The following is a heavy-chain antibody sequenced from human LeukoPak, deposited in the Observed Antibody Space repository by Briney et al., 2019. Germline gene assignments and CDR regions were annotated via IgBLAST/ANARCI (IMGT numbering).Heavy chain of an antibody. V-gene: IGHV3-30*01. Sequence: GRSLRLSCAASGFTFSSYAMHWVRQAPGKGLEWVAVISYDGSNKYYADSVKGRFTISRDNSKNTLYLQMNSLRAEDTAVYYCARGVTIFGVGRYYYYMDVWGKGTTVTVSS. CDR2: ISYDGSNK. CDR3: ARGVTIFGVGRYYYYMDV. CDR1: GFTFSSYA. D-gene: IGHD3-3*01. J-gene: IGHJ6*03.